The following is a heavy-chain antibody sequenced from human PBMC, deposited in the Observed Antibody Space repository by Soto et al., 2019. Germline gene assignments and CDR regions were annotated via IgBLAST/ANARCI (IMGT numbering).Heavy chain of an antibody. CDR2: INHSGST. CDR3: ARPITIFGVVTSWIDP. J-gene: IGHJ5*02. Sequence: PSETLSLTCAVYGGSFSGYYWSWIRQPPGKGLEWIGEINHSGSTNYNPSLKSRVTISVDTSKNQFSLKLSSVTAADTAVYYCARPITIFGVVTSWIDPWGQGTLVTVSS. D-gene: IGHD3-3*01. V-gene: IGHV4-34*01. CDR1: GGSFSGYY.